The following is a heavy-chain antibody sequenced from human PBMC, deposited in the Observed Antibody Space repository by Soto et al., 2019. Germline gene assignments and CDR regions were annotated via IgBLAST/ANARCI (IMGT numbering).Heavy chain of an antibody. D-gene: IGHD3-22*01. CDR1: GGTFSSYT. CDR2: IIPSLGIA. V-gene: IGHV1-69*02. Sequence: VQLVQSGAEVKKPGSSVKVSCKASGGTFSSYTISWVRQAPGQGLQGKGRIIPSLGIANYAQKFQGRVTITADKPKRTDYMGLSSLRSEDTAVYCCARTYYDSSGYVLPYGMDVWGQGTTVTVSS. CDR3: ARTYYDSSGYVLPYGMDV. J-gene: IGHJ6*02.